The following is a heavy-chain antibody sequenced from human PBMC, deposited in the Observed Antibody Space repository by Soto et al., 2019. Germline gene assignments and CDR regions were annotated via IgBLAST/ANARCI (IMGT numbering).Heavy chain of an antibody. J-gene: IGHJ6*02. D-gene: IGHD2-21*02. V-gene: IGHV1-69*12. CDR3: ARGAVAYCGGDCYSYYYYGMDV. CDR2: IIPIFGTA. CDR1: GGTFSSYA. Sequence: QVQLVQSGAEVKKPGSSVKVSCKASGGTFSSYAISWVRQAPGQGLEWMGGIIPIFGTANYAQKVQGRVTITADESTSTAYMELSSLRSEDTAVYYCARGAVAYCGGDCYSYYYYGMDVWGQGTTVTVSS.